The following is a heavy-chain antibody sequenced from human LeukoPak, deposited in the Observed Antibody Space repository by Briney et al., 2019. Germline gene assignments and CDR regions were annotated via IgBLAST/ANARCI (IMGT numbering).Heavy chain of an antibody. CDR1: GFSMSVYW. Sequence: GGSLRLSCEASGFSMSVYWMSWVRQAPGKGLEWVGNIKQDGSERNYVDSVKGRFTISRDNAEKSVSLDMNSLRAEDTAIYYCARDFETWGQGTLVTVST. V-gene: IGHV3-7*03. J-gene: IGHJ5*02. D-gene: IGHD3-9*01. CDR3: ARDFET. CDR2: IKQDGSER.